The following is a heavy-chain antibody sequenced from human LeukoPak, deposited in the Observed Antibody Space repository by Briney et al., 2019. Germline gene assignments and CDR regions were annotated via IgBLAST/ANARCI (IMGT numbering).Heavy chain of an antibody. J-gene: IGHJ4*02. Sequence: GESLQISCKGSGYNFNTYWVAWVRQLPGKGLEWMGIIRPMNSDVRYSPSFQGQVTISADKSISTAYLQWSSLRASDTAMYFCARRASPAAGIDYWGQGTLVTVSS. CDR2: IRPMNSDV. V-gene: IGHV5-51*01. CDR1: GYNFNTYW. CDR3: ARRASPAAGIDY. D-gene: IGHD6-13*01.